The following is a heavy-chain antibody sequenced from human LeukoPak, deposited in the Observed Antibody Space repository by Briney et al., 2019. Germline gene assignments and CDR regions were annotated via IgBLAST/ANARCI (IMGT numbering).Heavy chain of an antibody. CDR1: GFTFDDYA. CDR3: AKESSVYCTDRVCSLDF. CDR2: ISWDSANI. V-gene: IGHV3-9*01. Sequence: GGSLRLSCAASGFTFDDYAMHWVRQAPVKGLEWVSGISWDSANIGYADSVKGRFTISRDNTKDSLYLQMNSLRAEDTALYYCAKESSVYCTDRVCSLDFWGQGSLVTVSS. D-gene: IGHD2-8*01. J-gene: IGHJ4*02.